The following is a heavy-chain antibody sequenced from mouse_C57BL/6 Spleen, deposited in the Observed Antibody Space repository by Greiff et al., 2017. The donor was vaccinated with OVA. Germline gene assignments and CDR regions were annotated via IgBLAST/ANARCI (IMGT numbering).Heavy chain of an antibody. J-gene: IGHJ1*03. CDR3: ASQTGYCYCDV. V-gene: IGHV1-82*01. CDR1: GYAFSSSW. CDR2: IYPGDGDT. D-gene: IGHD4-1*01. Sequence: VQLQQSGPELVKPGASVKISCKASGYAFSSSWMNWVKQRPGKGLEWIGRIYPGDGDTNYNGKFKGKATLTADKSSSTAYMQLSSLTSEDSAVYFCASQTGYCYCDVWGTGTTGTVSS.